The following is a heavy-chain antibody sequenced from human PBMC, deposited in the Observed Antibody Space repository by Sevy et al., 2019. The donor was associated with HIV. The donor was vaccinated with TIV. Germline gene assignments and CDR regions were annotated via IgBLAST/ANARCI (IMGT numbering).Heavy chain of an antibody. Sequence: APVKVSCKASGGTFSSYAISWVRQAPGQGLEWMGGIIPIFGTANYAQKFQGRVTITADESTSTAYMELSSLRSEDTAVYYCARDCTNGVCLFDYWGQRTLVTVSS. V-gene: IGHV1-69*13. D-gene: IGHD2-8*01. CDR1: GGTFSSYA. CDR2: IIPIFGTA. J-gene: IGHJ4*02. CDR3: ARDCTNGVCLFDY.